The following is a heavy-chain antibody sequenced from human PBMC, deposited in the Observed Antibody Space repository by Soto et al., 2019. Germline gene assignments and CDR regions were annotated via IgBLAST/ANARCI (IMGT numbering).Heavy chain of an antibody. CDR2: ISSSSSYT. CDR3: ARDPTGTTLNGMVV. V-gene: IGHV3-11*05. D-gene: IGHD1-1*01. CDR1: GFTFSDYY. Sequence: QVQLVESGGGLVKPGGSLRLSCAASGFTFSDYYMSWIRQAPGKGLEWVSYISSSSSYTNYADSVKGRFTISRDNAKNSLYLQMNSLRAEDTAVYYCARDPTGTTLNGMVVWGQGTTVTVSS. J-gene: IGHJ6*02.